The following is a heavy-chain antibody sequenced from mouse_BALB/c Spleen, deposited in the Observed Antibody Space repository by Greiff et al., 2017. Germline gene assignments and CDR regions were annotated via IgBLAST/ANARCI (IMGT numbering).Heavy chain of an antibody. J-gene: IGHJ4*01. CDR1: GFTFSSYA. V-gene: IGHV5-6-5*01. CDR2: ISSGGST. CDR3: ARGDGYYKGYAMDY. Sequence: VQLVESGGGLVKPGGSLKLSCAASGFTFSSYAMSWVRQTPEKRLEWVASISSGGSTYYPDSVKGRFTISRDNARNILYLQMSSLRSEDTAMYYCARGDGYYKGYAMDYWGQGTSVTVSS. D-gene: IGHD2-3*01.